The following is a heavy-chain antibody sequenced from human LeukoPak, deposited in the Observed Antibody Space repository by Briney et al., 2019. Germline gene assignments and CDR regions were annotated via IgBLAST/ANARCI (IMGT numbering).Heavy chain of an antibody. CDR2: IYYSGST. CDR1: GGSISSYY. Sequence: SETLSLTCTVSGGSISSYYWSWIRQPPGKGLEWIGSIYYSGSTYYNPSLKSRVTISVDTSKNQFSLKLSSVTAADTAVYYCARHFRIFGDPYYFDYWGQGTLVTVSS. J-gene: IGHJ4*02. V-gene: IGHV4-59*05. D-gene: IGHD3-3*01. CDR3: ARHFRIFGDPYYFDY.